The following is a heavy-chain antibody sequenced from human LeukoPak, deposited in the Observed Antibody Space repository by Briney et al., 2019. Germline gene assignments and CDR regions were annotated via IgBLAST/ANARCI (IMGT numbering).Heavy chain of an antibody. D-gene: IGHD2-2*01. CDR1: GFSLSRSGVG. J-gene: IGHJ3*02. CDR2: ICWDDDK. V-gene: IGHV2-5*02. CDR3: AHRGSISGFHHAFDI. Sequence: SSPTLAITCQTPTVSFTFSGFSLSRSGVGVGWIRQPPGKALEWRALICWDDDKRYSPSLKSRLTTTKDTSKNQVRLTMTNMDPADTATYYCAHRGSISGFHHAFDIWGQGTMVTVSS.